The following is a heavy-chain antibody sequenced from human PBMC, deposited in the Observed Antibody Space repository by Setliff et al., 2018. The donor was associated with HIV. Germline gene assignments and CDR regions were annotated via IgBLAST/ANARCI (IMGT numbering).Heavy chain of an antibody. CDR1: GYTFTGYY. CDR3: ASIDCGGDCYSYYYYGMDV. Sequence: GASVKVSCKASGYTFTGYYMHWVRQAPGQGLEWMGRINPNSGGTNYAQRFQGRVTMTRDTSISTAYMELSRLRSDDTAVYYCASIDCGGDCYSYYYYGMDVWGQGTTVTVSS. CDR2: INPNSGGT. D-gene: IGHD2-21*02. J-gene: IGHJ6*02. V-gene: IGHV1-2*06.